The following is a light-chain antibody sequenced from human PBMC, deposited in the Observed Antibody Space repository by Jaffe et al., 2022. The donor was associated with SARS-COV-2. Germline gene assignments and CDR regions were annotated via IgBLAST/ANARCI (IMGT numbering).Light chain of an antibody. V-gene: IGKV3-20*01. Sequence: EIVLTQSPGTLSLSPGERATLSCRASQNIRSNYLAWYQQKPGQAPRLLIYGASSRATGIPDRFSGSGSGTDFTLTISRLEPEDFAVYYCQQYGSSQYTFGPGTKVDI. CDR1: QNIRSNY. CDR2: GAS. J-gene: IGKJ3*01. CDR3: QQYGSSQYT.